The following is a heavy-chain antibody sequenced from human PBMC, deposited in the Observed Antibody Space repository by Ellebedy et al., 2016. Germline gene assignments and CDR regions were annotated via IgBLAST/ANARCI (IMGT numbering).Heavy chain of an antibody. CDR3: YYGHYSGS. J-gene: IGHJ4*02. V-gene: IGHV3-23*01. CDR2: ISGGGDAT. CDR1: GLTVSSFF. Sequence: GESLKISXAPSGLTVSSFFMTWVRQAPGGGLEWVSTISGGGDATVYADSVKGRFTVSRDNSRNTLFLQMNSLRAEDTAIYYCYYGHYSGSWGQGTLVTVSS. D-gene: IGHD4-17*01.